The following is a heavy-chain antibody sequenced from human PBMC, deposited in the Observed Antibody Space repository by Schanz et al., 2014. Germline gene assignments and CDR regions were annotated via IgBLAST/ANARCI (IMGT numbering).Heavy chain of an antibody. V-gene: IGHV1-18*01. CDR3: AKAEYDIWNGAYSRLDP. Sequence: QVQLVQSGAEVKKPGASVRVSCKASGYTFTTYAMSWVRQAPGQGLEWVGWISVYTGNTKYGQKVQGKVTMTAATSTNTAYVEMRILRSDDTAVYYCAKAEYDIWNGAYSRLDPWGQGTLVTVSS. D-gene: IGHD3-3*01. CDR2: ISVYTGNT. CDR1: GYTFTTYA. J-gene: IGHJ5*02.